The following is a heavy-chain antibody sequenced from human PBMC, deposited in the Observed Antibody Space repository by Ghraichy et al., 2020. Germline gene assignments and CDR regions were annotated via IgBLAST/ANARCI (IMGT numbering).Heavy chain of an antibody. CDR2: ISSSGSTI. Sequence: GESLNISCAASGFTFSDYYMSWIRQAPGKGLEWVSYISSSGSTIYYADSVKGRFTISRDNAKNSLYLQMNSLRAEDTAVYYCARDLGYSYGYGDWFDPWGQGTLVTVSS. J-gene: IGHJ5*02. D-gene: IGHD5-18*01. CDR3: ARDLGYSYGYGDWFDP. V-gene: IGHV3-11*01. CDR1: GFTFSDYY.